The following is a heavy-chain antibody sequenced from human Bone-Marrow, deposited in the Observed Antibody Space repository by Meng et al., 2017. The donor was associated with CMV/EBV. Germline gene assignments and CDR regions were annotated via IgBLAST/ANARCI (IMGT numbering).Heavy chain of an antibody. V-gene: IGHV3-21*05. J-gene: IGHJ4*02. CDR2: ISSSSSYN. Sequence: EQLVESGGGVVQPGSSLRLCCEDSGFTFSSYAMNWVRQAPGKGLEWVSYISSSSSYNNYADSVKGRFIISRDNAKNSLYLQMNSLRAEDTAVYYCARVVTMASADYWGQGTLVTVSS. CDR3: ARVVTMASADY. D-gene: IGHD3-10*01. CDR1: GFTFSSYA.